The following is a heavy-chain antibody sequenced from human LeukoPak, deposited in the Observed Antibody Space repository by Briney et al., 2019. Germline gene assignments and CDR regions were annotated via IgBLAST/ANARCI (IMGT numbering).Heavy chain of an antibody. J-gene: IGHJ5*02. V-gene: IGHV4-34*01. CDR2: VSPGGST. D-gene: IGHD3-16*01. Sequence: SETLSLTCAMHSESSGGDDWTWIRQPPGKGLEWIGGVSPGGSTRYNPSLRSRVTISLDTSRRRFSLRLSSVTAADTGVYYCARDGGTRLGFDPWGQGTLVTVSS. CDR3: ARDGGTRLGFDP. CDR1: SESSGGDD.